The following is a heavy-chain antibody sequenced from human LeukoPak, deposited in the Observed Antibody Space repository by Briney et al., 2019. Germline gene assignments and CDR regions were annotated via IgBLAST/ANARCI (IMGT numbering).Heavy chain of an antibody. CDR2: ISGSGGST. J-gene: IGHJ4*02. V-gene: IGHV3-23*01. D-gene: IGHD3-22*01. CDR1: GFTFSSYA. Sequence: GGSLRLSCAASGFTFSSYAMSWVRQAPGKGLEWVSAISGSGGSTYYADSVKGRFTISRDNSKNTLYLQMNSLRAEDTAVYCCAKEELLLSDSSGYGYWGQGTLVTVSS. CDR3: AKEELLLSDSSGYGY.